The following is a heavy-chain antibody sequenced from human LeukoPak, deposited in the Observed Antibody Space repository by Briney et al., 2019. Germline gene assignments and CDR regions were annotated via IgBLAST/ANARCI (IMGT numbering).Heavy chain of an antibody. V-gene: IGHV3-23*01. CDR3: ARDSGKQQPSDAFDI. CDR1: GFSFVEYV. CDR2: MTGTSGGT. D-gene: IGHD6-13*01. J-gene: IGHJ3*02. Sequence: GGSLRLSCSASGFSFVEYVMSWVRQAPGKGLEWVAGMTGTSGGTYYADSVKGRFTISRDNSDSTLYLDINNLTAADTAVYYCARDSGKQQPSDAFDIWGQGTMVTVSS.